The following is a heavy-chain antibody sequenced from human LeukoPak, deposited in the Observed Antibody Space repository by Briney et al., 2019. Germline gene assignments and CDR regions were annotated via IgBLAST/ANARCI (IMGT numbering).Heavy chain of an antibody. CDR2: ISSSGSTI. CDR1: GFTFSSYE. D-gene: IGHD3-16*02. Sequence: GGSLRLSCAASGFTFSSYEMNWVRQAPGKGLEWVSYISSSGSTIYYADSVKGRFAISRDNAKNSLYLQMNSLRAEDTAVYYCARSGYDYVWGSYRLRRLVDYWGQGTLVTVSS. V-gene: IGHV3-48*03. J-gene: IGHJ4*02. CDR3: ARSGYDYVWGSYRLRRLVDY.